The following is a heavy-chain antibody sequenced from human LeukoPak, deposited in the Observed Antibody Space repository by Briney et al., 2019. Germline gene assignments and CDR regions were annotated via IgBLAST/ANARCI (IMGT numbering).Heavy chain of an antibody. D-gene: IGHD3-9*01. V-gene: IGHV3-20*01. Sequence: GGSLRLSCAASGFTFDDYGMSWVRQAPGKGLEWVSGINWNGGSTGYADSVKGRFTISRDNAKNSLYLQMNSLRAEDTALYHCAASSMLLRYFDWLYSYYFDYWGQGTLVTVSS. CDR3: AASSMLLRYFDWLYSYYFDY. J-gene: IGHJ4*02. CDR1: GFTFDDYG. CDR2: INWNGGST.